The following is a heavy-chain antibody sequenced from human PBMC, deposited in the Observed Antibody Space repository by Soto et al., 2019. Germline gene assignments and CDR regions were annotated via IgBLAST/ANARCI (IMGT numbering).Heavy chain of an antibody. J-gene: IGHJ6*02. V-gene: IGHV4-39*01. Sequence: QLHLQESGPGLVKPSETLSLTCSVSGYSVSSSDYYWAWIRQSPGKGLEWIGSMFYSGLTYYNASLKSRVTLSVDTTNNLFSVRRNSVTAADTAVYYCAPLPVSLSGPYGIPVWGQGTTVTVSS. D-gene: IGHD2-15*01. CDR3: APLPVSLSGPYGIPV. CDR2: MFYSGLT. CDR1: GYSVSSSDYY.